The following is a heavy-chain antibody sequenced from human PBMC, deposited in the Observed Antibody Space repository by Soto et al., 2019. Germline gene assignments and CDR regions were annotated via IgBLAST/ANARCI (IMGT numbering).Heavy chain of an antibody. V-gene: IGHV3-7*04. Sequence: EVQLVESGGGLVQPGGSLRLSCAASGFTFSSYWMSWVRQAPGKGLEWVANIKQAGREQYYVDSVKGRFTISRDNAKDSLYLQMNSLRAEDTAVYYCARDLASTTIPNYWGQGTLVTVSS. J-gene: IGHJ4*02. CDR2: IKQAGREQ. D-gene: IGHD4-17*01. CDR1: GFTFSSYW. CDR3: ARDLASTTIPNY.